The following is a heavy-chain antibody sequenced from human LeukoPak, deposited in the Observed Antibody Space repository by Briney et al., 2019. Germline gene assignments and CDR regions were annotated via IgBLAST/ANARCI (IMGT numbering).Heavy chain of an antibody. CDR3: RRQGVYYSDSSGFYY. J-gene: IGHJ4*02. CDR1: GYRFTNYW. CDR2: IYPGDSDV. V-gene: IGHV5-51*01. D-gene: IGHD3-22*01. Sequence: GESLKISCKGSGYRFTNYWIAWVRQMPGKGLELMGSIYPGDSDVRYSPSFQGQVTISADKSFTTAYLQWRSLKAPDTAIYYCRRQGVYYSDSSGFYYWGQGARVTVSS.